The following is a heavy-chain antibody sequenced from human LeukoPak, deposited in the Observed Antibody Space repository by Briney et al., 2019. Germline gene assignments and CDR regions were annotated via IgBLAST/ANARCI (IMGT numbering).Heavy chain of an antibody. CDR3: AKDHYSGYASPIDY. CDR2: IWFDGSHE. CDR1: GFTFSNYG. Sequence: SGGSLRLSCAASGFTFSNYGLHWVRQAPGKGLEWVAVIWFDGSHEFYADSVRGRFTISRDNSKNTLYLQMNSLRAEDTAVYYCAKDHYSGYASPIDYWGQGTLVTVSS. J-gene: IGHJ4*02. V-gene: IGHV3-33*06. D-gene: IGHD5-12*01.